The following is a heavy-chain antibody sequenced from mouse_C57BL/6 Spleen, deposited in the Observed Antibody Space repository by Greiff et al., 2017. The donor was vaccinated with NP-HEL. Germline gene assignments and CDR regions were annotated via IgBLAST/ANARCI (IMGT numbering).Heavy chain of an antibody. CDR2: IHPNSGST. CDR1: GYTFTSYW. Sequence: QVQLQQSGAELVKPGASVKLSCKASGYTFTSYWMHWVKQRPGQGLEWIGMIHPNSGSTNYNEKFKSKATLTVDKSSSTAYMQLSSLTSEDSAVYYCATIYYDYGGAYWGQGTTLTVSS. J-gene: IGHJ2*01. V-gene: IGHV1-64*01. D-gene: IGHD2-4*01. CDR3: ATIYYDYGGAY.